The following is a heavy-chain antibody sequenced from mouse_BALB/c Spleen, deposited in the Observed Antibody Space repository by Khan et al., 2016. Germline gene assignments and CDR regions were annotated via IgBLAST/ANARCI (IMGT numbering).Heavy chain of an antibody. Sequence: EVQLQESGPGLVKPSQSLSLTCTVTGYSITSDYAWNWIRQFPGDKLEWMAYINYSGGTSYNPSLKSRISITRDTSKNQFFLQLNSVTAEDTATYYCARDYDGSSFFDDWGQGTLVTVSA. CDR2: INYSGGT. CDR1: GYSITSDYA. D-gene: IGHD1-1*01. J-gene: IGHJ3*01. CDR3: ARDYDGSSFFDD. V-gene: IGHV3-2*02.